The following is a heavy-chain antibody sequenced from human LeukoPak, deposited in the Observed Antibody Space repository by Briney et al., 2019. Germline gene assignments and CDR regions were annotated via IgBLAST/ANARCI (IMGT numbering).Heavy chain of an antibody. V-gene: IGHV4-61*02. D-gene: IGHD3-10*01. CDR3: ARDRSSLWFGELDAFDI. CDR1: GGSISSGSYY. Sequence: SQTLSLTCTVSGGSISSGSYYGSWIRQPAGKGLEWIGRIYTSGSTNYNPSLKSRVTISVDTSKNQFSLKLSSVTAADTAVYYCARDRSSLWFGELDAFDIWGQGTMVTVSS. J-gene: IGHJ3*02. CDR2: IYTSGST.